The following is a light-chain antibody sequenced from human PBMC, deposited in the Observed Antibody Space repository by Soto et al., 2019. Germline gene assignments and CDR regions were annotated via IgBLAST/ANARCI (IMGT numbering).Light chain of an antibody. V-gene: IGLV1-40*01. J-gene: IGLJ3*02. CDR2: GNT. Sequence: QSVLTQPPSVSGAPGQRVTISYTGSSSNIGAGYGVHWYQQLPRTAPKLLIYGNTNRPSGVPDRFSGSKSGTSASLAITGLQAEDEADYYCQSYDSSLSGFWVFGGGTKLTVL. CDR3: QSYDSSLSGFWV. CDR1: SSNIGAGYG.